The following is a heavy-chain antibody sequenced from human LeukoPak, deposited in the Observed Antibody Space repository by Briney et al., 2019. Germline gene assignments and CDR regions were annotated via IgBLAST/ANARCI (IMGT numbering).Heavy chain of an antibody. V-gene: IGHV1-46*01. D-gene: IGHD2-2*01. Sequence: ASVKVSCKASGGTFSSYAISWVRQAPGQGLEWMGIINPSGGSTSYAQKFQGGVTMTRDTSTSTVYMELSSLRSDDTAVYYCARDPLSLRGYAERDCGSTTCSGAFDIWGQGTMVTVSS. J-gene: IGHJ3*02. CDR2: INPSGGST. CDR1: GGTFSSYA. CDR3: ARDPLSLRGYAERDCGSTTCSGAFDI.